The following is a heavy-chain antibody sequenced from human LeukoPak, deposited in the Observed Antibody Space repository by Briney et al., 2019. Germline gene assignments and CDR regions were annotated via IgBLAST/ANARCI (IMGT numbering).Heavy chain of an antibody. CDR1: GFTVSRNY. Sequence: GGSLRLSCAVSGFTVSRNYMNWVRQAPGKGLEWVANIKQDGSEKYYVDSVKGRFTISRDNAKNSLYLQMNSLRAEDTAVYYCARDPPPPLDVWGQGTTVTVSS. CDR3: ARDPPPPLDV. CDR2: IKQDGSEK. J-gene: IGHJ6*02. V-gene: IGHV3-7*03.